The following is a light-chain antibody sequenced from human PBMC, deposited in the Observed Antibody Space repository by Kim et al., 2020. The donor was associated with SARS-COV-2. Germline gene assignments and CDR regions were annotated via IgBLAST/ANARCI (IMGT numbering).Light chain of an antibody. V-gene: IGKV3-20*01. CDR1: QSVSSSY. J-gene: IGKJ4*01. CDR3: QQYGSSPRIT. CDR2: GAS. Sequence: PGERATLSCRASQSVSSSYLAWYQQKPGQAPRLLIYGASSRATGIPDRFSGSGSGTDFTLTISRLEPEDFAVYYCQQYGSSPRITFGGGTKVDIK.